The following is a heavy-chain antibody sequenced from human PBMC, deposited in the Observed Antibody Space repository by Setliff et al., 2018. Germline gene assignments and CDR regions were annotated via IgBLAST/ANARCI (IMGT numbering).Heavy chain of an antibody. CDR3: ARGYYDSYARYYVVGDY. D-gene: IGHD3-22*01. J-gene: IGHJ4*02. V-gene: IGHV1-46*04. Sequence: GASVKVSCKASGYTFTNYYINWVRQAPGQGLEWMGIINPRAGTTSYAQKLQGRVTMTRDTSTNTVYMELSSLRTEDTAVYYCARGYYDSYARYYVVGDYWGQGTPVTVSS. CDR2: INPRAGTT. CDR1: GYTFTNYY.